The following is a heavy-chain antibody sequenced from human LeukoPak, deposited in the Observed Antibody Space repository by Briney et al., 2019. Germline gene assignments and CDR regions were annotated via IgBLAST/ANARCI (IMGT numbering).Heavy chain of an antibody. D-gene: IGHD5-12*01. CDR2: INHSGST. CDR1: GGSISSGGYY. J-gene: IGHJ4*02. CDR3: ARGGNKYSGYDHFAFDY. Sequence: SETLSLTCTVSGGSISSGGYYWSWIRQPPGKGLEWIGEINHSGSTNYNPSLKSRVTISVDTSKNQFSLKLSSVTAADTAVYYCARGGNKYSGYDHFAFDYWGQGTLVTVSS. V-gene: IGHV4-39*07.